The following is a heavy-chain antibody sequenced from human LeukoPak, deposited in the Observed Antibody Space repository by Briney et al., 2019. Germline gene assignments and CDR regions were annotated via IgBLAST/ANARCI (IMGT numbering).Heavy chain of an antibody. Sequence: SETLSLTCAVYGGSFSGYYWSWIRQPPGKGLEWIGEINHSGSTNYNPSLKSRVTISVDTSKNQFSLKLSSVTAADTAVYYCARGRADRGYLDYWGQGTLVTVSS. V-gene: IGHV4-34*01. CDR3: ARGRADRGYLDY. D-gene: IGHD3-22*01. J-gene: IGHJ4*02. CDR1: GGSFSGYY. CDR2: INHSGST.